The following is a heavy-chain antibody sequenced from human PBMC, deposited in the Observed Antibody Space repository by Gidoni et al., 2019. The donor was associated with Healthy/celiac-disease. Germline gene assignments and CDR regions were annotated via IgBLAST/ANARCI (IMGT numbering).Heavy chain of an antibody. Sequence: QVQLQESGPGLVKPSETLSLTCTVSGGSISSYYWSWIRQPPGKGLEWIGYIYYSGSTNYNPPLKSRVTISVDTSKNQFSLKLSSVTAADTAVYYCAREVSGWFDPWGQGTLVTVSS. CDR2: IYYSGST. V-gene: IGHV4-59*01. CDR3: AREVSGWFDP. D-gene: IGHD1-20*01. CDR1: GGSISSYY. J-gene: IGHJ5*02.